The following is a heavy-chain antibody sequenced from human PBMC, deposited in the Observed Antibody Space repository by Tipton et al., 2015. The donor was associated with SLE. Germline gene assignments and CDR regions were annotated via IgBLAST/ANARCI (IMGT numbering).Heavy chain of an antibody. CDR2: IYHTGIT. V-gene: IGHV4-31*03. CDR1: GASISTGGAYY. CDR3: ARLAPQYDDSGYCYLDY. Sequence: TLSLTCTVSGASISTGGAYYWSWIRQHPGEGLEWIGYIYHTGITYYNPSLKSRIMLSVDTSNNQFSLRLTSVTAADTAVYYCARLAPQYDDSGYCYLDYWGQGALVIVSS. J-gene: IGHJ4*02. D-gene: IGHD3-22*01.